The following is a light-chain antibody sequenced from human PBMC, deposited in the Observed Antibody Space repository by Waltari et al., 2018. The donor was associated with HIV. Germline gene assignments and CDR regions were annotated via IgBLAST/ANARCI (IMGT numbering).Light chain of an antibody. J-gene: IGLJ3*02. V-gene: IGLV1-44*01. CDR2: SNN. CDR1: SSNIAANT. CDR3: AAWDDGVNGWV. Sequence: QSVLTQSPSASGTPGQRVTISCSGSSSNIAANTVSWYQQFSGTAPKLLIPSNNQRPPGVPDRFSGTKSVTAASLAISGLQSEDEADYYCAAWDDGVNGWVFGGGTKLAVL.